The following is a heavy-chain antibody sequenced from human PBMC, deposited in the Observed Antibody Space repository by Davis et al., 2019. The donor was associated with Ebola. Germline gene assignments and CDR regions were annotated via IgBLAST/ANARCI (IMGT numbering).Heavy chain of an antibody. CDR2: INPHSGGT. CDR3: AREVGETKLDQ. D-gene: IGHD1-26*01. J-gene: IGHJ4*02. V-gene: IGHV1-2*02. Sequence: ASVKVSCKASGYTFIGHYMHWVRQAPGQGLEWMGWINPHSGGTKYAQKFQGRVTMTRDTSISTAYMDLSSLRSDDTAVYYCAREVGETKLDQWGQGTLVTVSS. CDR1: GYTFIGHY.